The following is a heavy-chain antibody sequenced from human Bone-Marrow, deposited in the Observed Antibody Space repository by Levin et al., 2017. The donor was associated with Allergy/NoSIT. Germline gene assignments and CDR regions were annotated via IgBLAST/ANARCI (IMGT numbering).Heavy chain of an antibody. V-gene: IGHV4-59*08. Sequence: KSSETLSLTCTVSGVSIRNYYWNWIRQSPGKGLEWIGYMYYSGNTNYNPSLKSRITMSVDTSKNQLSLNLNSVTAADTAVYYCATTAPHYSGSSGFYFGIWGQGILVTVSS. CDR3: ATTAPHYSGSSGFYFGI. D-gene: IGHD3-22*01. J-gene: IGHJ4*02. CDR2: MYYSGNT. CDR1: GVSIRNYY.